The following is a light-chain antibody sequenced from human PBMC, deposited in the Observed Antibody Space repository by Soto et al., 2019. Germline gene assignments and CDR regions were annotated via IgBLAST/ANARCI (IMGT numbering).Light chain of an antibody. V-gene: IGLV2-11*01. CDR2: DVN. Sequence: QSALTQPRSVSGSPGQSVTISCTGTSSDVGRFNYVSWYQQYPDKAPKIMIYDVNKRPSGVPDRFSGSKSGNTASLTISGLQVEDEADYYCCSYAGTPYVFGTGTKLTVL. J-gene: IGLJ1*01. CDR3: CSYAGTPYV. CDR1: SSDVGRFNY.